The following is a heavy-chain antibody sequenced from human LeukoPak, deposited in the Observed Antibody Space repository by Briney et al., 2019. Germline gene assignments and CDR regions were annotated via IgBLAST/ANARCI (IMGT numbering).Heavy chain of an antibody. J-gene: IGHJ3*02. V-gene: IGHV2-5*01. CDR2: IYWNDDK. CDR3: AHRHWNDPSDAFDI. Sequence: SGPTLVNPTQTLTLTCTFSGFSLSTSGVGVGWIRQPPGKALEWLALIYWNDDKRYSPSLKSRLTITKDTSKNQVVLTMTNMDPVDIATYYCAHRHWNDPSDAFDIWGQGTMVTVSS. D-gene: IGHD1-1*01. CDR1: GFSLSTSGVG.